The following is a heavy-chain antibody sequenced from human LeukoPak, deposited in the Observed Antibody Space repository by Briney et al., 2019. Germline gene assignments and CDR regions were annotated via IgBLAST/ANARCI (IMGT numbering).Heavy chain of an antibody. CDR2: IYSGGST. Sequence: GGSLRLSCAASELTLSSNYMSWIRQAPGRGLEWVSFIYSGGSTYYADSVRGRFTISRDNAKNSLYLQMNSLRAEDTAVYYCARDKMTGPYDSSGYYLAYWGQGTLVTVSS. CDR3: ARDKMTGPYDSSGYYLAY. D-gene: IGHD3-22*01. J-gene: IGHJ4*02. CDR1: ELTLSSNY. V-gene: IGHV3-53*01.